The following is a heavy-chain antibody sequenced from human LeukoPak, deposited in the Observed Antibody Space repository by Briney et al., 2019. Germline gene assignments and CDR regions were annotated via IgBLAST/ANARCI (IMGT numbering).Heavy chain of an antibody. D-gene: IGHD2-2*01. CDR2: INPNSGGT. Sequence: ASVKVSCKASGYTFTGYYMHWVRQAPGQGLEWMGWINPNSGGTNYAQKFQGRVTMTRDTSISTAYMELSRLRSDDTAVYYCARDYCSSTSCPDITGTRFDPWGQGTLATVSS. CDR3: ARDYCSSTSCPDITGTRFDP. V-gene: IGHV1-2*02. CDR1: GYTFTGYY. J-gene: IGHJ5*02.